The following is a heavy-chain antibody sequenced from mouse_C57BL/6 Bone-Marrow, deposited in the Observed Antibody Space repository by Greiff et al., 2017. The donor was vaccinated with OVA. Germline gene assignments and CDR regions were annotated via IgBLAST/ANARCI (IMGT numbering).Heavy chain of an antibody. D-gene: IGHD6-5*01. CDR3: ARSAYSEKRYFDV. CDR1: GYTFTSYW. Sequence: QVQLQQPGAELVMPGASVKLSCKASGYTFTSYWMHWVKQRPGQGLEWIGEIDPSDSYTNYNQQFKGKSTLTVDKSSSTAYMQLSSLTSEDSAVYYCARSAYSEKRYFDVWGTGTTVTVSS. J-gene: IGHJ1*03. V-gene: IGHV1-69*01. CDR2: IDPSDSYT.